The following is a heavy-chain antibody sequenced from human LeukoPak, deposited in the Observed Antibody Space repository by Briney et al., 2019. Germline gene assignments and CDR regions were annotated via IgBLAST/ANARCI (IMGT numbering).Heavy chain of an antibody. V-gene: IGHV3-21*01. D-gene: IGHD1-26*01. CDR1: GFTFSSYS. J-gene: IGHJ5*02. CDR3: ARSGPSSGSHGGFDP. Sequence: GGTLRLSCAASGFTFSSYSMNWVRQAPGKGLEWVSSISSSSSYIYYADSVKGRFTISRDNAKNSLYLQMNSLRAEDTAVYYCARSGPSSGSHGGFDPWGQGTLVTVSS. CDR2: ISSSSSYI.